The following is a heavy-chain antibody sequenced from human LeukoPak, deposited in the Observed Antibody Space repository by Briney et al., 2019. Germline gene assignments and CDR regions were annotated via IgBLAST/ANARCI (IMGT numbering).Heavy chain of an antibody. CDR3: AIVSFGIGARY. V-gene: IGHV3-23*01. CDR1: GFTFSSYA. D-gene: IGHD6-6*01. Sequence: GGSLRLSCAASGFTFSSYAMSWVRQAPGKGLERASAISGSGDSTYYADSVKGRFTISRDNPKNTLYLQLNSLRGEDTAVYYCAIVSFGIGARYWGQGTLVTVSS. J-gene: IGHJ4*02. CDR2: ISGSGDST.